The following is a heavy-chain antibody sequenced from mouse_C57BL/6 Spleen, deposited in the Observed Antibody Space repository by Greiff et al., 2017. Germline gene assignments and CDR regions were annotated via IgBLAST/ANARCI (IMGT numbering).Heavy chain of an antibody. CDR1: GYTFTDYN. V-gene: IGHV1-22*01. D-gene: IGHD1-1*01. CDR2: INPNNGGT. CDR3: ARSGTTVPYYFDH. J-gene: IGHJ2*01. Sequence: VHVKQSGPELVKPGASVKMSCKASGYTFTDYNMHWVKQSHGKSLEWIGYINPNNGGTSYNQKFKGKATLTVNKSSSTAYMELRSLTSEDSAVYYCARSGTTVPYYFDHWGQGTTLTVSS.